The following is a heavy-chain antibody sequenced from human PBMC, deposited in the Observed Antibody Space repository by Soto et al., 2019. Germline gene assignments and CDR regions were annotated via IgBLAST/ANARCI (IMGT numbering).Heavy chain of an antibody. V-gene: IGHV1-18*01. CDR3: ARDLTYVGPFDI. D-gene: IGHD7-27*01. CDR2: INIYNGNT. CDR1: GYTFTSYG. Sequence: GASVKVSCKASGYTFTSYGIRWVRRAPGQGPEWMGWINIYNGNTNYAQKIQGRVTMTTDTATSTAYMELRSLRSDDTAVYYCARDLTYVGPFDIWGQGTMVTVSS. J-gene: IGHJ3*02.